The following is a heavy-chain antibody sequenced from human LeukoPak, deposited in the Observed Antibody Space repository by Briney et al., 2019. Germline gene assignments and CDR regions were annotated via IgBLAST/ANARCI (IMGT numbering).Heavy chain of an antibody. J-gene: IGHJ4*02. CDR3: ARVRYYDRSGYYYFDY. CDR2: IYYSGST. D-gene: IGHD3-22*01. CDR1: GGSISSSSYY. Sequence: SETLSLTCTVSGGSISSSSYYWGWIRQPPGKGLEWIGSIYYSGSTYYNPSLKSRVTISVDTSKNQFSLKLSSVTAADTAVYYCARVRYYDRSGYYYFDYWGQGTLVTVSS. V-gene: IGHV4-39*07.